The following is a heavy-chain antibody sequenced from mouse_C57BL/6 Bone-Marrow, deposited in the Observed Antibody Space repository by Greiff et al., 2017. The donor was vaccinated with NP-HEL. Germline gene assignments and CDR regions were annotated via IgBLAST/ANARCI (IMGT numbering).Heavy chain of an antibody. D-gene: IGHD1-1*01. CDR3: TTDYGSSYVSYYFDY. CDR2: IDPEAGDT. CDR1: GFNIKDSY. J-gene: IGHJ2*01. Sequence: EVQLQQSGAELVRPGASVKLSCTASGFNIKDSYMHWVKQRPEQGLEWIGRIDPEAGDTEYAPKFQGKATMTADPSSNPAYLQLSSLTSEDTAVYYCTTDYGSSYVSYYFDYWGQGTTLTVSS. V-gene: IGHV14-1*01.